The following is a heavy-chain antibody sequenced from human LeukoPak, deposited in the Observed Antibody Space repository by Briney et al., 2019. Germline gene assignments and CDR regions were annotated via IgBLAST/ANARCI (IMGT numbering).Heavy chain of an antibody. D-gene: IGHD3-22*01. CDR1: GYTFTSYG. CDR2: IDPNTGGT. V-gene: IGHV1-2*02. J-gene: IGHJ4*02. Sequence: ASVKVSCKASGYTFTSYGISWVRQAPGQGLEWMGWIDPNTGGTNYAQKFQGRVTMTRDTSISTAYMELSRLRSDDTAVYYCARVPYYYDSSGYPFDYWGQGTLVTVSS. CDR3: ARVPYYYDSSGYPFDY.